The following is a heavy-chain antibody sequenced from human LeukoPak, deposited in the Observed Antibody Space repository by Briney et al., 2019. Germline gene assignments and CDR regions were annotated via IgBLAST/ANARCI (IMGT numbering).Heavy chain of an antibody. CDR3: ARAPGGPYYDTSGYYVDY. J-gene: IGHJ4*02. V-gene: IGHV4-30-4*08. Sequence: SETLSLTCTVSGGSIIIGDYSWSWIRQPPGKGLDWIGSNSYSGSSYCNPSLESRVTISVDTSKNQFSLKLTSVTAADTAVYYCARAPGGPYYDTSGYYVDYWGQGTLVTVSS. CDR2: NSYSGSS. CDR1: GGSIIIGDYS. D-gene: IGHD3-22*01.